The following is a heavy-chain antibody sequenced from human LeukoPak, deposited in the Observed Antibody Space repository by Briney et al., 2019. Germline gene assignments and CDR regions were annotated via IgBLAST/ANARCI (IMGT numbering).Heavy chain of an antibody. CDR3: AREAYDFWSGNWFDP. J-gene: IGHJ5*02. Sequence: GASVKVSCKASGYTFTSNYIHWVRQAPGQGLEWMGMIYPRDGSTSYAQKLQGRVTMTTDTSTSTAYMELRSLRSDDTAVYYCAREAYDFWSGNWFDPWGQGTLVTVSS. D-gene: IGHD3-3*01. CDR1: GYTFTSNY. V-gene: IGHV1-46*01. CDR2: IYPRDGST.